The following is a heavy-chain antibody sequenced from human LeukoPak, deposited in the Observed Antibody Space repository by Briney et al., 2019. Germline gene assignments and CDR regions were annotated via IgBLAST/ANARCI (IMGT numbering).Heavy chain of an antibody. CDR1: GFTFSSHW. D-gene: IGHD2-8*01. CDR3: AKQSYARSLGE. J-gene: IGHJ4*02. V-gene: IGHV3-23*01. CDR2: TNSGGSST. Sequence: GGSLRLSCAAYGFTFSSHWMTWVRQAPGKGLEWISTTNSGGSSTDYAESVKGRFTISRDNSKNTLYLQMSSLRVEDTAMYYCAKQSYARSLGEGGPGTLVTVSS.